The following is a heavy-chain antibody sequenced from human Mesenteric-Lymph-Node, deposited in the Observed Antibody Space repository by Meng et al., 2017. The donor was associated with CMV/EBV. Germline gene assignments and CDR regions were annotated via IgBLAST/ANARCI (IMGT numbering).Heavy chain of an antibody. CDR2: ITAYSGNT. CDR1: GYTFTSYG. CDR3: ARNPGTTGTTGLDY. V-gene: IGHV1-18*01. J-gene: IGHJ4*02. D-gene: IGHD1-1*01. Sequence: ASVKVSCKASGYTFTSYGINWVRQAPGQGLEWMGWITAYSGNTNYAQKFQGRLTMTRDTSISTAYMELSRLRSDDTAVYYCARNPGTTGTTGLDYWGQGTLVTVSS.